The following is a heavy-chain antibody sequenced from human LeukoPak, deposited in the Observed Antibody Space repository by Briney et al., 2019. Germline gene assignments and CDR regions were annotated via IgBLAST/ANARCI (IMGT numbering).Heavy chain of an antibody. V-gene: IGHV4-4*07. J-gene: IGHJ4*02. CDR1: GGSISSYY. CDR2: IYTSGST. Sequence: SETLSLTCTVSGGSISSYYWSWIRQPAGKGLEWIGRIYTSGSTNYNPSLKSRVTMSVDTSKNQFSLKLSSVTAADTAVYYCARGTRLGATIRDGYYFDYWGQGTLVTVSS. CDR3: ARGTRLGATIRDGYYFDY. D-gene: IGHD1-26*01.